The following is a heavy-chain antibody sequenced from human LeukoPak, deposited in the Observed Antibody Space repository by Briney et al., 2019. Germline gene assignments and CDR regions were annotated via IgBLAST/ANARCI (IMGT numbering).Heavy chain of an antibody. V-gene: IGHV4-59*01. CDR2: IYYSGST. J-gene: IGHJ4*02. CDR1: GGSISSYY. CDR3: ARVADSSGTNFDY. Sequence: SETLSLTCTVSGGSISSYYWSWIRQPPGKGLEWIGYIYYSGSTNYNPSLKSRVTISVDTFKNQFSLKLSSVTAADTAVYYCARVADSSGTNFDYWGQGTLVTVSS. D-gene: IGHD3-22*01.